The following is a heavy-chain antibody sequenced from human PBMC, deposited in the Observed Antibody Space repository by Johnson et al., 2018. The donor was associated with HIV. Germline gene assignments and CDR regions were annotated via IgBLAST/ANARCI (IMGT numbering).Heavy chain of an antibody. CDR1: GFTFDDYG. V-gene: IGHV3-30*03. CDR3: ARELATMCAFDI. J-gene: IGHJ3*02. CDR2: ISYDGSNK. D-gene: IGHD5-12*01. Sequence: QVQLVESGGGVVRPGGSLRLSCAASGFTFDDYGMSWVRQAPGKGLEWVAVISYDGSNKYYADSVKGRFTISRDNSKNTLYLQMNSLRAEDTAVYYCARELATMCAFDIWGQGTMVTVSS.